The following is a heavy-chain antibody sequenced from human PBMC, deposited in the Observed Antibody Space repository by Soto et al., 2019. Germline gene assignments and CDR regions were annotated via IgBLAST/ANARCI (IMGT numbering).Heavy chain of an antibody. CDR1: GFTFSHSG. D-gene: IGHD1-1*01. V-gene: IGHV3-30*18. Sequence: GGSLRLSCAVSGFTFSHSGFHWVRQAPGKGLEWVIFISSDGSNQYYGDSVKGRFTISRDNSRNTLYLQMNSLRPEDTAIYYCAKDTPGTVSRWGQGTLVTVSS. CDR3: AKDTPGTVSR. CDR2: ISSDGSNQ. J-gene: IGHJ4*02.